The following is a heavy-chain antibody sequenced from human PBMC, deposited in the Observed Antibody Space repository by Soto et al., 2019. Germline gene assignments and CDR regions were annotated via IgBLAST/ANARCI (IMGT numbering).Heavy chain of an antibody. CDR1: GYSFSTYA. CDR2: ISGSGDNT. D-gene: IGHD2-2*01. V-gene: IGHV3-23*01. CDR3: AKETLASAYADY. J-gene: IGHJ4*02. Sequence: EVQLLDSGGGLVQPGGSLRLSCAASGYSFSTYAMSWVRQAPGKGLEWVSAISGSGDNTYYADSVKGRFTISRDNSKNTVYLQMNSLRAEDTAVYCCAKETLASAYADYWGRGTLVTVSS.